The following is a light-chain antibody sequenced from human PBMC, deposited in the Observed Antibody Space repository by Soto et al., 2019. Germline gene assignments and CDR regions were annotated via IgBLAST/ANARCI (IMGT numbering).Light chain of an antibody. V-gene: IGLV2-8*01. CDR2: EVT. J-gene: IGLJ1*01. CDR3: CSYSGTNNYV. Sequence: QSVLTQPPSASGSPGQSVTISCTGTSSDVGGYNFVSWYQQHPGKAPKLIIYEVTKRPSGVPDRLSGSKSGNTASLTVSGLQAEDEADYYCCSYSGTNNYVFGTGTKVTVL. CDR1: SSDVGGYNF.